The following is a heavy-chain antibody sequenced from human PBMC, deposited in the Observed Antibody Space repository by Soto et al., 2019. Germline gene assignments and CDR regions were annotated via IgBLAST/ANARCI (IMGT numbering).Heavy chain of an antibody. Sequence: GPVSGGSISSYYWSWILQPPGKGLEWIGYIYYSGSTNYNPSLKSRVTISVDTSKNQFSLKLSSVTAADTAVYYCARDSRVVVAAYSLLGMDVWGQATTVTVSS. CDR1: GGSISSYY. CDR3: ARDSRVVVAAYSLLGMDV. D-gene: IGHD2-15*01. V-gene: IGHV4-59*01. CDR2: IYYSGST. J-gene: IGHJ6*02.